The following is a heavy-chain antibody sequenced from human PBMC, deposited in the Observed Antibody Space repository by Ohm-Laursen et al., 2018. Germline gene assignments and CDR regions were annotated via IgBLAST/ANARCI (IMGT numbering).Heavy chain of an antibody. D-gene: IGHD6-19*01. CDR2: IYTSGST. V-gene: IGHV4-4*07. CDR1: GGSISSYY. Sequence: PSDTLSLTCTVSGGSISSYYWSWIRQPAGKGLEWIGRIYTSGSTNYNPSLKSRVTMSVDTSKNQFSLKLSSVTAADTAIYYCATTTMDTSGWYGNYFDSWGQGALVTVSS. CDR3: ATTTMDTSGWYGNYFDS. J-gene: IGHJ4*02.